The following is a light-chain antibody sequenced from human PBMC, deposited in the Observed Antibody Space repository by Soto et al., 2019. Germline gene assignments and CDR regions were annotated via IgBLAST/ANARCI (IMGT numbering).Light chain of an antibody. CDR1: QSVSSSY. J-gene: IGKJ4*01. V-gene: IGKV3-20*01. Sequence: DIVLTQSPGTLSLSPGERATLSCRASQSVSSSYLALYQQKPGQAPRLLIYGASIRATGIPDRFSGSGSGTDFTLTISRLEPEDFAAYYCQQYGSSPLTFGGGNKVEIK. CDR3: QQYGSSPLT. CDR2: GAS.